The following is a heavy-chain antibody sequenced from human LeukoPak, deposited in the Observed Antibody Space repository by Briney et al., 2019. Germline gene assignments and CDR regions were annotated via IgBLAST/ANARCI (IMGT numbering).Heavy chain of an antibody. J-gene: IGHJ5*02. D-gene: IGHD2-15*01. CDR1: GYTFTSYG. V-gene: IGHV1-18*01. Sequence: GASVKVSCKASGYTFTSYGISWVRQAPGQGLEWMGRISAYNGNTNYAQKLQGRVTMTTDTSTSTAYMELRSLRSDDTAVYYCAREGPGYCSGGSCYSFQWFDPWGQGTLVTVSS. CDR3: AREGPGYCSGGSCYSFQWFDP. CDR2: ISAYNGNT.